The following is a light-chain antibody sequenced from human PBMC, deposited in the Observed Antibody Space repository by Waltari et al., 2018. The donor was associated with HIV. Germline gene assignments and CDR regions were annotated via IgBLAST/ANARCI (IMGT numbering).Light chain of an antibody. CDR2: DIT. J-gene: IGLJ2*01. V-gene: IGLV2-14*03. Sequence: QSALTQPASVSGFLGQSINISCTGISTDSRFYQYVSWYQQHPGKIPRLSIFDITHRPSGVADHFSGSMSGNSASLTFSGLQSGDEAHYYCASNRLDYTLIFGGGTKLTVL. CDR3: ASNRLDYTLI. CDR1: STDSRFYQY.